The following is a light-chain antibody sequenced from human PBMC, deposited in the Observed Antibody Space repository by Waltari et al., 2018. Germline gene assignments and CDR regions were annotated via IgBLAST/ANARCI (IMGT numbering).Light chain of an antibody. Sequence: EILLTQSPATLSLSPGERATLSCRAIQNVNSNLAWYQQKQGQAPRLLIYGASIRATGIPARFSGSGSGTQFTLTINSLQSEDSAVYFCQQHNDWPPWTFGQGTKVELK. V-gene: IGKV3-15*01. CDR1: QNVNSN. CDR2: GAS. CDR3: QQHNDWPPWT. J-gene: IGKJ1*01.